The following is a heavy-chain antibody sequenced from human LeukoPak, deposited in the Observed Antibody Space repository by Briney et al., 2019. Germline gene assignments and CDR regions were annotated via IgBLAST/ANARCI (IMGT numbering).Heavy chain of an antibody. CDR3: ARAPLWFGEYYFDY. V-gene: IGHV4-39*07. Sequence: SETLSLTCTVSGGSISSSSYYWGWIRQPPGKGLEWIGSIYYSGSTNYNPSLKSRVTISVDTSKNQFSLKLSSVTAADTAVYYCARAPLWFGEYYFDYWGQGTLVTVSS. D-gene: IGHD3-10*01. CDR2: IYYSGST. J-gene: IGHJ4*02. CDR1: GGSISSSSYY.